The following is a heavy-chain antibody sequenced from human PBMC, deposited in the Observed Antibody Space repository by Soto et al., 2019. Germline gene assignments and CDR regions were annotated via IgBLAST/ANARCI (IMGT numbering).Heavy chain of an antibody. CDR2: ISSSSSYI. J-gene: IGHJ6*02. D-gene: IGHD2-15*01. Sequence: GGSLRLSCAASGFTFSSYSMNWVRQAPGKGLEWVSSISSSSSYIYYADSVKGRFTISRDNAKNSLYLQMNSLRAEDTAVYYCARDGGYCSAGRSYYYYGMDVWDPGTTVTVSS. V-gene: IGHV3-21*01. CDR1: GFTFSSYS. CDR3: ARDGGYCSAGRSYYYYGMDV.